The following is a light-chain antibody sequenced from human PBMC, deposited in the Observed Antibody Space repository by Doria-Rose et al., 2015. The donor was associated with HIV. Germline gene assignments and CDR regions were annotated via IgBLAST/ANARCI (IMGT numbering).Light chain of an antibody. J-gene: IGLJ1*01. CDR3: NSYTTSSTHNYV. V-gene: IGLV2-14*03. CDR1: SSDVGGFGY. CDR2: DVS. Sequence: QSVLLQPASVSGSPGQSITISCTGTSSDVGGFGYVSWYQQHPGKAPKLMIYDVSNRPSGVSNRFSGSKSGDTASLIISGLQAEDEADYYCNSYTTSSTHNYVFGTGTKVTVL.